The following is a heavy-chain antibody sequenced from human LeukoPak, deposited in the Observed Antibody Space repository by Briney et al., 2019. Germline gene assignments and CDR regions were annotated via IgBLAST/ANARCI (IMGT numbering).Heavy chain of an antibody. CDR3: ARAFLNLYYYGSGSTIDY. V-gene: IGHV1-18*01. CDR2: ISAYNGNT. J-gene: IGHJ4*02. D-gene: IGHD3-10*01. Sequence: GASVKVSCKASGYTFTSYGISWVRQAPGQGLEWMGWISAYNGNTNYAQKLQGRVTMTTDTSTSTAYMELRSLRSDDTAVYYCARAFLNLYYYGSGSTIDYWGQGTLVTVSS. CDR1: GYTFTSYG.